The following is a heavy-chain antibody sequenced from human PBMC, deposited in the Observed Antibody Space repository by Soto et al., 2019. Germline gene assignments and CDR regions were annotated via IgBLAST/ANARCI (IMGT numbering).Heavy chain of an antibody. J-gene: IGHJ5*02. CDR3: AKGTYDYINLNWFDP. V-gene: IGHV3-30*18. Sequence: GGSLRLSCAASGFTFSSYGMHWVRQAPGKGLEWVAVISYDGSNKYYADSVKGRFTISRDNSKNTLYLQMNSLRAEDTAVYYCAKGTYDYINLNWFDPWGQGTLVTVSS. CDR2: ISYDGSNK. D-gene: IGHD4-4*01. CDR1: GFTFSSYG.